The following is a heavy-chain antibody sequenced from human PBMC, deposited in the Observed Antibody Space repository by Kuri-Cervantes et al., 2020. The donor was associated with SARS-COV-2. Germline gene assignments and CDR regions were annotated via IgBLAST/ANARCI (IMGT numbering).Heavy chain of an antibody. V-gene: IGHV3-30*18. Sequence: GGSLRLSCAASGFNFGRSDMHWVRQAPGKGLEWVAFISNDAKHKKCMVSGKGRFTISRDNTQNTLLLQMTSLRSEDTAIYYCAKGHFGVPDFWGRGTLVTVSS. CDR2: ISNDAKHK. CDR1: GFNFGRSD. CDR3: AKGHFGVPDF. D-gene: IGHD2-21*01. J-gene: IGHJ4*02.